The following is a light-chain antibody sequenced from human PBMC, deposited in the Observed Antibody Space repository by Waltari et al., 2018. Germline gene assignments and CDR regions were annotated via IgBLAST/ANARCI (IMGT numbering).Light chain of an antibody. V-gene: IGKV1-5*03. CDR2: KAS. J-gene: IGKJ1*01. Sequence: DIQMTQSPSTLSASVGHRVTITCRASQSISSWLAWYQQNPGKAPKLLIYKASSLESGVPSRFSGSGSGTEFTLTISSLQPDDFATYYCQQYSSYWTFGQGTKVESK. CDR3: QQYSSYWT. CDR1: QSISSW.